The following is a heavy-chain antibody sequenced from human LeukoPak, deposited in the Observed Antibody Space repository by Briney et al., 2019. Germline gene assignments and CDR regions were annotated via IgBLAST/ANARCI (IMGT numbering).Heavy chain of an antibody. CDR3: AKDLSYTSGASDH. CDR1: GFTFSAFA. CDR2: ITDDGYNT. Sequence: GGSLRLSCAASGFTFSAFAMTWVRRAPGKGLEWVSTITDDGYNTYSADSVKGRITLSRDNSKNTLSLQLRSLRAEDTAVYYCAKDLSYTSGASDHWGQGTLVTVSS. D-gene: IGHD6-19*01. J-gene: IGHJ4*02. V-gene: IGHV3-23*01.